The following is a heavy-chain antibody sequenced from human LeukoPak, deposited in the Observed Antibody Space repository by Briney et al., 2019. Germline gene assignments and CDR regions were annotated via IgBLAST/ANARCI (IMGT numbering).Heavy chain of an antibody. J-gene: IGHJ4*02. CDR2: ISSSGSIT. D-gene: IGHD4/OR15-4a*01. Sequence: GGSLRLSCAPSGFTFSSYLMSWVRQAPGKGLEWVSCISSSGSITDYADSVKGRFTSSRDNARNSLYLQMNSLRAEDTAVYYCARDKHDSGTPPPYWGQGTLVTVSS. CDR3: ARDKHDSGTPPPY. V-gene: IGHV3-11*01. CDR1: GFTFSSYL.